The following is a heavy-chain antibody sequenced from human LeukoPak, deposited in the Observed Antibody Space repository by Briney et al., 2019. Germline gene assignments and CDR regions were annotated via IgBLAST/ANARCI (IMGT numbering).Heavy chain of an antibody. Sequence: GASVKVSCEASGYTFTGYYMHWVRQAPGQGLEWMGRINPNSGGTNYAQKFQGRVTMARDTSISTAYMELSRLRSDDTAVYYCARDEPTPRPYYYDSSGYNAGDYRGQGTLVTVSS. CDR2: INPNSGGT. J-gene: IGHJ4*02. V-gene: IGHV1-2*06. CDR3: ARDEPTPRPYYYDSSGYNAGDY. D-gene: IGHD3-22*01. CDR1: GYTFTGYY.